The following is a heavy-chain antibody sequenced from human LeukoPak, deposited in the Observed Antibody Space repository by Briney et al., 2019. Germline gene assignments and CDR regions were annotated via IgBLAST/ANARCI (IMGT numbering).Heavy chain of an antibody. CDR1: GSTFTRYY. V-gene: IGHV1-46*01. D-gene: IGHD6-13*01. CDR2: INPSSGST. CDR3: ARTYSSSWSYCDP. Sequence: GASVKDSCKASGSTFTRYYIHWVRQAPGQGLDWMGMINPSSGSTRFAQMFQDRVTMTRDTSTSAVHMELSGLTSEDTAIYYCARTYSSSWSYCDPWGQGTLVTVSS. J-gene: IGHJ5*02.